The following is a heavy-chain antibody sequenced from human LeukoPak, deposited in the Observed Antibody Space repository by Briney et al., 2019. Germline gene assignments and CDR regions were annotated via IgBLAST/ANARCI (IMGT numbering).Heavy chain of an antibody. CDR3: AKGMTTVTIDAFDI. D-gene: IGHD4-17*01. J-gene: IGHJ3*02. CDR1: GFTFSSYS. V-gene: IGHV3-23*01. Sequence: QAGGSLRLSCAASGFTFSSYSMNWVRQAPGKGLEWVAGISGSAGNTYYADSVKGRFTISRDTSKNTLYLQMNSLRAEDTAVYYCAKGMTTVTIDAFDIWGQGTMVTVSS. CDR2: ISGSAGNT.